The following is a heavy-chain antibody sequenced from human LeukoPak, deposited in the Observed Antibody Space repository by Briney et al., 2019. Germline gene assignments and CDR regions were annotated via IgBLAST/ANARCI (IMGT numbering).Heavy chain of an antibody. CDR3: ARGGRNYYFYGMDV. D-gene: IGHD3-16*01. CDR1: GGSLSSYY. J-gene: IGHJ6*02. V-gene: IGHV4-4*07. Sequence: SETLSLTFTVSGGSLSSYYWHWMRQPAGKGRAWIGRIYTSGSTNYNPSLKSRVTMSVDTSKNQFSLKLTSVTAADTAVYYCARGGRNYYFYGMDVWGQGTTVTVSS. CDR2: IYTSGST.